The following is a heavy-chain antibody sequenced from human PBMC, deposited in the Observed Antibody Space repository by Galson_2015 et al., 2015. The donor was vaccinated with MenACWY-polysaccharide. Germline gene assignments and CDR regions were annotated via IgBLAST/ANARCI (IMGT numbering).Heavy chain of an antibody. D-gene: IGHD4-17*01. CDR3: ARKGDYPGFDY. CDR1: GYTFTNYS. V-gene: IGHV1-3*01. CDR2: INAGNGNT. J-gene: IGHJ4*02. Sequence: SVKVSCKASGYTFTNYSLHWVRQAPGQRLEWMGRINAGNGNTKYSQKSQGSVTITRDTSASTAYMELSSLRSEDTAVYYCARKGDYPGFDYWGQGTLVTASS.